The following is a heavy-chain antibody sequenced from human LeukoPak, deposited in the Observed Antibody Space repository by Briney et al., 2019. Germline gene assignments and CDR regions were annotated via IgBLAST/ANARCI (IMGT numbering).Heavy chain of an antibody. Sequence: VTISCKASEYTFKDYNMHWVQQAPGKGIEWMGRIDPEDGQVIYGETFRGRVTISADTSEDTIHMELTSLTSDDTAMYFCARVTGLLQLDYWGQGTLVTVSS. CDR3: ARVTGLLQLDY. V-gene: IGHV1-69-2*01. CDR2: IDPEDGQV. D-gene: IGHD1-26*01. J-gene: IGHJ4*02. CDR1: EYTFKDYN.